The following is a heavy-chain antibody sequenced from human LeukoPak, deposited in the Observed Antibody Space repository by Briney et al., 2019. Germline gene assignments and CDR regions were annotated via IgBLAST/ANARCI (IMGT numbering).Heavy chain of an antibody. D-gene: IGHD3-10*01. J-gene: IGHJ5*02. Sequence: PSETLSLTCTVSGGSISGHYWSWIRQSPEKGLESIAYVFSTGSPNYNPSLESRGTISVDTSKNQISLILISVTAADTALYYCARARYYSDAGSYFIDQWGQGTPVTVSS. CDR3: ARARYYSDAGSYFIDQ. V-gene: IGHV4-59*11. CDR1: GGSISGHY. CDR2: VFSTGSP.